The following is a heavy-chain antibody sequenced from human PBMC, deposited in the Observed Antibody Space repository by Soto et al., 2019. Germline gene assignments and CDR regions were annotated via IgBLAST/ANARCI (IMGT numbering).Heavy chain of an antibody. CDR3: AREQPAGTIPRDYYYGMDV. CDR2: IIPIFGTA. Sequence: GASVKVSCKASGGTFSSYAISWVRQAPGQGLEWMGGIIPIFGTANYAQKFQGRVTITADESTSTAYMELSSLRSEDTAVYYCAREQPAGTIPRDYYYGMDVWGQGTTVTVSS. V-gene: IGHV1-69*13. J-gene: IGHJ6*02. D-gene: IGHD6-13*01. CDR1: GGTFSSYA.